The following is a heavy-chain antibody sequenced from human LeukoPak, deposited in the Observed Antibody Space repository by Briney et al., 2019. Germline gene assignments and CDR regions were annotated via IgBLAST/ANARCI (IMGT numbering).Heavy chain of an antibody. D-gene: IGHD3-9*01. CDR1: GYTFTSYG. CDR3: ASNLRYFDWLLR. J-gene: IGHJ4*02. Sequence: GASVKVSCKASGYTFTSYGISWVRQAPGQGLEWMGWINPNSGGTNYAQKFQGRVTMTRDTSISTAYMELSRLRSDDTAVYYCASNLRYFDWLLRWGQGTLVTVSS. V-gene: IGHV1-2*02. CDR2: INPNSGGT.